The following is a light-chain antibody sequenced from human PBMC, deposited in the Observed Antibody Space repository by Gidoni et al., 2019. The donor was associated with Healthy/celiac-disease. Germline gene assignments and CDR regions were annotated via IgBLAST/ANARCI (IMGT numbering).Light chain of an antibody. CDR1: TSNIGAGYD. J-gene: IGLJ3*02. Sequence: QSVLTQPPSVSGAPGQRVTISCTGSTSNIGAGYDVHWYQQLPGTAPKLLIHGNSNRPSGVPDRSSGSKSGTSASLAITGLQAEDEADYYCQSYDSSLSVWVFGGGTKLTVL. V-gene: IGLV1-40*01. CDR2: GNS. CDR3: QSYDSSLSVWV.